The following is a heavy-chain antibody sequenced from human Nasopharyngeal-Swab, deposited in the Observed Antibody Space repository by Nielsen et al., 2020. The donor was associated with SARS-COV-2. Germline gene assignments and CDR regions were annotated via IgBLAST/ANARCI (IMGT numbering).Heavy chain of an antibody. CDR2: IGDKDHNYAT. V-gene: IGHV3-73*01. CDR3: TTDFYFDY. Sequence: GGSLRLSCATSGFFFSASAMHWVRQASGKGLEWVGRIGDKDHNYATTYGASVKGRFTISRDDSKNTAFLQLDSLKTEDTALYYCTTDFYFDYWGQGTLVTVSS. CDR1: GFFFSASA. J-gene: IGHJ4*02.